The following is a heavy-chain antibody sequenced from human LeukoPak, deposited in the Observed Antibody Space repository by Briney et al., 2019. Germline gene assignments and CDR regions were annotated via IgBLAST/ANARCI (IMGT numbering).Heavy chain of an antibody. V-gene: IGHV3-30*01. D-gene: IGHD5-24*01. Sequence: PGGSLRLSCAASGFTFSSYAMHWVRQAPGKGLEWVAVISYDGSNKYYADSVKGRFTISRDNSKNTLYLQMNSLRAEDTAVYYCATHFEMATMGYWGQGTTVTVSS. CDR1: GFTFSSYA. CDR3: ATHFEMATMGY. J-gene: IGHJ6*02. CDR2: ISYDGSNK.